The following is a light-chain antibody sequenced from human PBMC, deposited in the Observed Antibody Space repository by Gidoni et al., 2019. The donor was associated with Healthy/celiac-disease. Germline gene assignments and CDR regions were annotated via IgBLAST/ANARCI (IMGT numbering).Light chain of an antibody. Sequence: IVMTQSPDSLAVSLGERATINCKSSQSVLYSSNNKNYLAWYQQKPGQPPKLLIYWASTRESGVPDRFSGSGSGKDFTLTISSLQAEDVAVYYCQQYYSTPTWTFGQGTKVEIK. J-gene: IGKJ1*01. CDR3: QQYYSTPTWT. V-gene: IGKV4-1*01. CDR2: WAS. CDR1: QSVLYSSNNKNY.